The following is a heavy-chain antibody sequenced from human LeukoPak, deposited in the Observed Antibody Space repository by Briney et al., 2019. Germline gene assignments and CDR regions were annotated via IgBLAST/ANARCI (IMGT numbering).Heavy chain of an antibody. Sequence: GGSLRLSCAASGFTFSSYGMHWVRQAPGKGLEWVAFIRYDGSNKYYADSVKGRFTISRDNSKNTLYLQMNSPRAEDTAVYYCAKGGVAAAGTHYWGQGTLVTVSS. D-gene: IGHD6-13*01. CDR2: IRYDGSNK. J-gene: IGHJ4*02. CDR1: GFTFSSYG. V-gene: IGHV3-30*02. CDR3: AKGGVAAAGTHY.